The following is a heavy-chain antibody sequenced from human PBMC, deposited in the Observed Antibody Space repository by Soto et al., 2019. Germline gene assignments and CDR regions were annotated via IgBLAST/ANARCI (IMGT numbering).Heavy chain of an antibody. V-gene: IGHV3-48*01. CDR2: ISSSSGII. CDR1: GFTFGSFS. D-gene: IGHD4-17*01. J-gene: IGHJ6*03. CDR3: ATMMTTSYYYYMDV. Sequence: VHLVESGGGLVQPGGSLRLSCAASGFTFGSFSMNWVRQAPGKGLEWVSYISSSSGIIYYADSVKGRFTISRDNAKKTPHLPLITPRADDTAVYFCATMMTTSYYYYMDVWGKGTTVTVSS.